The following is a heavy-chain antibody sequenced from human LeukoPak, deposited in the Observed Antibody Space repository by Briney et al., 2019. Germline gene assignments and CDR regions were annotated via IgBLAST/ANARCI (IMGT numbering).Heavy chain of an antibody. Sequence: GESLKISCKGSGYSFTSYWIGWVRQMPGKGLEWMGIIYPGDSDIRYSPSFQGQVTISADKSIGTAYLQWRSLKASDTAMYYCGRHLFSLVAAIEGAFDIWGQGTMVTVSS. J-gene: IGHJ3*02. D-gene: IGHD5-12*01. V-gene: IGHV5-51*01. CDR3: GRHLFSLVAAIEGAFDI. CDR2: IYPGDSDI. CDR1: GYSFTSYW.